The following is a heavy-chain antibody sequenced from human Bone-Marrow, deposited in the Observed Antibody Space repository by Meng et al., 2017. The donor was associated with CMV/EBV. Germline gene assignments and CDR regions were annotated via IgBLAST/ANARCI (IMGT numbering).Heavy chain of an antibody. J-gene: IGHJ5*02. V-gene: IGHV4-34*01. CDR1: GGSFSGYY. CDR2: INHSGST. D-gene: IGHD3-3*01. CDR3: ARTGQRIYYDFWSGYVRDWFDP. Sequence: SETLSLTCAVYGGSFSGYYWSWIRQPPGKGLEWIGEINHSGSTNYNPSLKSRVTISVDTSKNQFSLKLSSVTAADTAVYYCARTGQRIYYDFWSGYVRDWFDPWGQGTWVTVSS.